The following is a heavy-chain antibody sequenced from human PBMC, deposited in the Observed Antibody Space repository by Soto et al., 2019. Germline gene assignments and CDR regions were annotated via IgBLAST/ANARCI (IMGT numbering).Heavy chain of an antibody. Sequence: SETLSLTCAVSGGSISSGGYSWSWIRQPPGKGLEWIGYIYYGSTNYNPSLKSRVTISVDTSKNQFSLKLSSVTAADTAVYYCARRYSSSFDYWGQGTLVTVSS. D-gene: IGHD6-13*01. CDR3: ARRYSSSFDY. CDR2: IYYGST. V-gene: IGHV4-30-2*01. CDR1: GGSISSGGYS. J-gene: IGHJ4*02.